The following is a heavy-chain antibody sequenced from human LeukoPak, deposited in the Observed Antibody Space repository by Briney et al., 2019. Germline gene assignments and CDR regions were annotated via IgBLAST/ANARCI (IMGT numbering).Heavy chain of an antibody. Sequence: SVKVSCKASGGTFSSYAISWVRQAPGQGLEWMGGIIPIFGTANYAQKFQGRVTITADESTSTAYMELSSLRSEDTAVYYCVRYPTVDGGYDLNAFDIWGQGTMVTVSS. D-gene: IGHD5-12*01. J-gene: IGHJ3*02. CDR3: VRYPTVDGGYDLNAFDI. CDR2: IIPIFGTA. CDR1: GGTFSSYA. V-gene: IGHV1-69*01.